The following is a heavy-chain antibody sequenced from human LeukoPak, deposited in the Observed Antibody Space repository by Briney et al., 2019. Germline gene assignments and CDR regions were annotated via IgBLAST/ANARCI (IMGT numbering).Heavy chain of an antibody. CDR1: GFTFSTFA. CDR2: IKSKSDGGTT. J-gene: IGHJ4*02. Sequence: PGGSLRLSCAASGFTFSTFAMIWVRQIPGKGLEWIGRIKSKSDGGTTDYAAPVKGRFTMSRDDSKNTMYLQMNSLKTEDTAVYYCTTDGGIGPRPIFDYWGQGSLVTVSS. CDR3: TTDGGIGPRPIFDY. V-gene: IGHV3-15*01. D-gene: IGHD6-6*01.